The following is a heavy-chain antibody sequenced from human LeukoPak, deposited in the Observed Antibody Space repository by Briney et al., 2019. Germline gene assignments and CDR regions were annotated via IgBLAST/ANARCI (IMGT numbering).Heavy chain of an antibody. D-gene: IGHD3-22*01. CDR3: ARGTYYYDHSGSSNFDY. V-gene: IGHV4-34*01. J-gene: IGHJ4*02. CDR1: GGSFSGYY. Sequence: SETLSLTCAVYGGSFSGYYWSWIRQPPGKGLEWIGEINHSGTTNYNPSLKSRVTLSVDTSKNQFSLKLSSVIAADTAVYCCARGTYYYDHSGSSNFDYWDQGTLVTVSS. CDR2: INHSGTT.